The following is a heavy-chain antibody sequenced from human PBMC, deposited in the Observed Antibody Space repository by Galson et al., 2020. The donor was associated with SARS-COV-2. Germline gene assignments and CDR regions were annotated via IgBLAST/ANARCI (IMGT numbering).Heavy chain of an antibody. CDR1: GFTFSSYD. D-gene: IGHD1-7*01. J-gene: IGHJ6*03. V-gene: IGHV3-13*01. Sequence: GSLRLSCAASGFTFSSYDMHWVRQATGKGLEWVSAIGTAGDTYYPGSVKGRFTISRENAKNSLYLQMNSLRAGDTAVYYCARGTTAALYYYDMDVWGKGTTVTV. CDR2: IGTAGDT. CDR3: ARGTTAALYYYDMDV.